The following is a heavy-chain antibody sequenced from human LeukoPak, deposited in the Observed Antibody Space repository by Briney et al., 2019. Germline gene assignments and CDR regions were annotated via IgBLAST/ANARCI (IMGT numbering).Heavy chain of an antibody. CDR2: ISGSGGST. V-gene: IGHV3-23*01. CDR3: AKDKAWLRSLDY. D-gene: IGHD5-12*01. CDR1: RFTFTNYA. J-gene: IGHJ4*02. Sequence: PAGGSLRLSCAASRFTFTNYAMHWVRQAPGKGLEWVSAISGSGGSTYYADSVKGRFTISRDNSKNTLYLQMNSLRAEDTAVYYCAKDKAWLRSLDYWGQGTLVTVSS.